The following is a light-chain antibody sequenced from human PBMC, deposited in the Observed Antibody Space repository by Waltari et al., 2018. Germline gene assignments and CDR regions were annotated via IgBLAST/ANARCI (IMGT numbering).Light chain of an antibody. CDR3: QQSFTIPVA. CDR2: DVS. CDR1: QNIGNN. Sequence: DIQVTQSPSSLSASVGDSVSITCRASQNIGNNLNWYQQQPGRAPKLLIYDVSSLNSGVPSRFRGSSSGTEFTLTISSLQPEDCATYYCQQSFTIPVAFGGGTKVDI. V-gene: IGKV1-39*01. J-gene: IGKJ4*01.